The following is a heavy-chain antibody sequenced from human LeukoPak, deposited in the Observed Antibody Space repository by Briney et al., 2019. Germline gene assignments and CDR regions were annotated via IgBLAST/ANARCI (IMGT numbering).Heavy chain of an antibody. D-gene: IGHD2-2*01. CDR3: ARRGYCSSTSCYIFDY. Sequence: SETLSLTCTVSGGSINSYYWSWIRQPPGKGLEWIGYIYYSGSTNYNLSLKNRVTISVDTSKNQFSLKLSSVTAADTAVYYCARRGYCSSTSCYIFDYWGQGTLVTVSS. CDR2: IYYSGST. J-gene: IGHJ4*02. CDR1: GGSINSYY. V-gene: IGHV4-59*08.